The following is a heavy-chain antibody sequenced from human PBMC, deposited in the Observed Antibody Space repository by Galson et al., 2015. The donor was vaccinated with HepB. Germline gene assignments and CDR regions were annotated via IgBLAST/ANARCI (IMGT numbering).Heavy chain of an antibody. CDR1: GFTFSSYA. J-gene: IGHJ3*02. CDR3: AKDQARSDAFDI. Sequence: SLRLSCAASGFTFSSYAMSWVRQAPGKGLEWVSAISGSGGSTYYADSVKGRFTISRDNSKNTLYLQMNSLRAEDTAVYYCAKDQARSDAFDIWGQGTMVTVSS. CDR2: ISGSGGST. V-gene: IGHV3-23*01.